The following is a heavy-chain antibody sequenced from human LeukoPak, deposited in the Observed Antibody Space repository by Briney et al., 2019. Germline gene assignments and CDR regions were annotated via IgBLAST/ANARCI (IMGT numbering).Heavy chain of an antibody. V-gene: IGHV4-61*02. Sequence: SQTLSLTCIVSGGSITSGSFYWSWIRQPAGKGLEWIGRLHTSGSTNYNPSLKSRVAISVDTSENQFSLKLNSVTAADTAVYYCTRTGYSSGCVDYWGQGTLVTVSS. CDR3: TRTGYSSGCVDY. D-gene: IGHD5-18*01. J-gene: IGHJ4*02. CDR2: LHTSGST. CDR1: GGSITSGSFY.